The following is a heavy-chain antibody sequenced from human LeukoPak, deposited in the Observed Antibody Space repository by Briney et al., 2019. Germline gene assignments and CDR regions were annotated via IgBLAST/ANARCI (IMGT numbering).Heavy chain of an antibody. CDR3: ARRGSYFGGFDY. Sequence: GGSLRLSCAASGFTFSSYAMSWVRQAPGKGLEWVSAISGSGDNTNYGDSVKGRFTISRDNAKNRLFLQMNSLRVEDTAIYYCARRGSYFGGFDYWGQGTLVTVSS. CDR2: ISGSGDNT. J-gene: IGHJ4*02. D-gene: IGHD1-26*01. V-gene: IGHV3-23*01. CDR1: GFTFSSYA.